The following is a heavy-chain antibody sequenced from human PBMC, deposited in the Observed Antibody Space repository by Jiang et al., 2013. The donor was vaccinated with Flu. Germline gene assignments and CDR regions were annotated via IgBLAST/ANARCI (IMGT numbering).Heavy chain of an antibody. CDR2: TYYRSKWYI. CDR3: ASGAGDY. J-gene: IGHJ4*02. V-gene: IGHV6-1*01. D-gene: IGHD3-16*01. Sequence: QTLSLTCTISGDSVSSDSAAWNWIRQSPSRGLEWLGRTYYRSKWYIDYALSVKSRITINPDTSKNQFSLQLKSVTPEDTALYYCASGAGDYWGQGALVTVSS. CDR1: GDSVSSDSAA.